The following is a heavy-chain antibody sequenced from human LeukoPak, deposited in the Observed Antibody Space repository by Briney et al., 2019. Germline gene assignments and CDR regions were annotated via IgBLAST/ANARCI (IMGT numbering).Heavy chain of an antibody. CDR2: INAGNGNT. D-gene: IGHD1-26*01. J-gene: IGHJ6*02. Sequence: ASVKVSCKASGYTFTSYAMHWVRQAPGQRLEWMGWINAGNGNTKYSQKFQGGVTITRDTSASTAYMELSSPRSEDTAVYYCARAEGAHYYYYGMDVWGQGTMVTVSS. CDR1: GYTFTSYA. V-gene: IGHV1-3*01. CDR3: ARAEGAHYYYYGMDV.